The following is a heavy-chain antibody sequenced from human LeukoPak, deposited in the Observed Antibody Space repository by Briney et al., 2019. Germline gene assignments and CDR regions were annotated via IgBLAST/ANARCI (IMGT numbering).Heavy chain of an antibody. J-gene: IGHJ6*03. CDR1: GGTFSNYA. D-gene: IGHD4-17*01. CDR2: IIPIFGTA. CDR3: ATYRPEADDYGDYRFFYYMDV. V-gene: IGHV1-69*13. Sequence: SVKVSCKASGGTFSNYAISWVRQAPGQGLEWMGGIIPIFGTANYAQMFQGRVTITADESTSTAYMELSSLISEDTAVYYCATYRPEADDYGDYRFFYYMDVWGKGTTVTISS.